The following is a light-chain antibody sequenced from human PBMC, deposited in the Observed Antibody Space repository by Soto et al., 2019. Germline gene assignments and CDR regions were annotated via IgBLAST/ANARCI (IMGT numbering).Light chain of an antibody. V-gene: IGKV3-20*01. CDR1: QSVSSSY. Sequence: EIVLTQSPGTLSLSPGERATLSCRASQSVSSSYLAWYQQKPGQSPRLLIYGASSRATGIPDRFSGSGSGTDFTLNISRLEPEDFAVYDCQQYGSSQTFGQGTKVEIK. CDR2: GAS. CDR3: QQYGSSQT. J-gene: IGKJ1*01.